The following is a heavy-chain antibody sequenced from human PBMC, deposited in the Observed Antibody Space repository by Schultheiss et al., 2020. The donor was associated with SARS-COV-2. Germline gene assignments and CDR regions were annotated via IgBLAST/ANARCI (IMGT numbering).Heavy chain of an antibody. V-gene: IGHV4-34*01. J-gene: IGHJ5*02. CDR3: ARGRIAAAGDWVDP. CDR1: GGSFSGYY. CDR2: IYYSGST. Sequence: SETLSLTCAVYGGSFSGYYWSWIRQPPGKGLEWIGNIYYSGSTNYNPSLKSRVTISVDTSKNQFSLKLSSVTAADTAVYYCARGRIAAAGDWVDPWGQGTLVTVSS. D-gene: IGHD6-25*01.